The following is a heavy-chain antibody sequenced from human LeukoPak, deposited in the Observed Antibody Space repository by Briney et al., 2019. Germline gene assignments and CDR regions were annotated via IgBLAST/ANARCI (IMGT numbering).Heavy chain of an antibody. CDR2: ITSPVGHI. V-gene: IGHV3-21*01. D-gene: IGHD6-19*01. Sequence: PGGSLRLSCAASGFKFSTYSMNWVRQAPGKGLEWVASITSPVGHIYYADSLKGRITISRDNAESSLYLQMNSLRAEDTAVYYCARAVAGDYFDYWGQGTLVTVSS. J-gene: IGHJ4*02. CDR1: GFKFSTYS. CDR3: ARAVAGDYFDY.